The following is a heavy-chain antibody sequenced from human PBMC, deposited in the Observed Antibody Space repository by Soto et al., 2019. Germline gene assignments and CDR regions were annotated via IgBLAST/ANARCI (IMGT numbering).Heavy chain of an antibody. CDR1: GFTFSSYP. Sequence: QVQVVESGGGVVQPGGSLRLSCEASGFTFSSYPMHWVRQAPGKGLEWVTLISYDGSNQYYADSVKGRFTISRDNSKDTLYLQVYSLTSADTAVYFCARGPITQWSFIDHWGQGTLVTVSS. D-gene: IGHD1-20*01. CDR2: ISYDGSNQ. CDR3: ARGPITQWSFIDH. V-gene: IGHV3-30-3*01. J-gene: IGHJ4*02.